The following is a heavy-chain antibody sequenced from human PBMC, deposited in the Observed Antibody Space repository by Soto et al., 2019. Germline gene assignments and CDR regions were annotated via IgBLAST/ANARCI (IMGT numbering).Heavy chain of an antibody. CDR2: ISSSGSTM. CDR3: ARATGDGFRALGS. CDR1: GFTFSIYS. J-gene: IGHJ5*02. D-gene: IGHD7-27*01. Sequence: PGGSLRLSCAASGFTFSIYSMNWVRQVPGKGLEWVSYISSSGSTMYYADSVKGRFTISRDNAKNSLYLQMNSLRDEDTAVYYCARATGDGFRALGSWGQGTLVSVSS. V-gene: IGHV3-48*02.